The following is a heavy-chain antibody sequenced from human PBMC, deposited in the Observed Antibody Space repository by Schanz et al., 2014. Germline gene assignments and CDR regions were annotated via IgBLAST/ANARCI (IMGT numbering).Heavy chain of an antibody. CDR2: ISSSGSYI. Sequence: EVHLVESGGGLVKRGGSLRLSCAASGFTISSYSMNWVRQAPGKGLEWVSSISSSGSYIYYADSVKGRFSISRDNAKNTLYLQMNSLRADDTAVYFCARANYRRKINFDYWGRGTLVTVSS. D-gene: IGHD3-10*01. CDR3: ARANYRRKINFDY. CDR1: GFTISSYS. V-gene: IGHV3-21*01. J-gene: IGHJ4*02.